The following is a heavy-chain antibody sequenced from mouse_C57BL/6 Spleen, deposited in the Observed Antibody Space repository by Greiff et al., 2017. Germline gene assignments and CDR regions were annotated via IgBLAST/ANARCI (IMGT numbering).Heavy chain of an antibody. V-gene: IGHV2-2*01. CDR3: ARGDYGSSYTSAFYAMDY. Sequence: QVQLKESGPGLVQPSQSLSITCTVSGFSLTSYGVHWVRQSPGKGLEWLGVLWSGGSTDYNAAFISRLSISKDNSKSQVFFKMNSLQADDTAIYYCARGDYGSSYTSAFYAMDYWGQGTSVTVSS. D-gene: IGHD1-1*01. CDR1: GFSLTSYG. J-gene: IGHJ4*01. CDR2: LWSGGST.